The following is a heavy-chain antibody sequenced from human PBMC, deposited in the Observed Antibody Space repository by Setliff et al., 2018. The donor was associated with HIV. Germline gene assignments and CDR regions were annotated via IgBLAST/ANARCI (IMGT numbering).Heavy chain of an antibody. V-gene: IGHV3-74*01. Sequence: PGESLKISCAASGFTFNNYWIHWVRQAPGKGLVWVSRINSDGSSTSYADSVKGRFTISRDNAKNTLYLQMNSLGVEDTAVYYCTRGIEVAGTGAFDMWGQGTMVTVSS. J-gene: IGHJ3*02. CDR1: GFTFNNYW. D-gene: IGHD6-19*01. CDR2: INSDGSST. CDR3: TRGIEVAGTGAFDM.